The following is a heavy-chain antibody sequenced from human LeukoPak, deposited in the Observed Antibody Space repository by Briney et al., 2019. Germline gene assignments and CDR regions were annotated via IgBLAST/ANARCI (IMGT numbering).Heavy chain of an antibody. J-gene: IGHJ6*02. V-gene: IGHV3-66*01. CDR3: AREISMVRGVIIEGSSGMDV. D-gene: IGHD3-10*01. CDR2: IYSGGRT. CDR1: GFTVSSNY. Sequence: GALRLSCAASGFTVSSNYMSWVRQAPGKGLEWVSVIYSGGRTSYADSVKGRFTISRDNSKNTLYLQMNSLRAEDTAVYFCAREISMVRGVIIEGSSGMDVWGQGATVTVSS.